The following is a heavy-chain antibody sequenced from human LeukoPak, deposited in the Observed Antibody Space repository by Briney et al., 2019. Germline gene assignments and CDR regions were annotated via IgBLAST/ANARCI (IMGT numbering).Heavy chain of an antibody. CDR3: ARRPAYYYDSRGYYDS. V-gene: IGHV4-59*08. CDR1: GGSISSHY. CDR2: IHFSGST. Sequence: PSETLSLTCTVSGGSISSHYWTWIRQPPGRRLEWIGYIHFSGSTKYNPSLESRVTISVDTSRTQFSLKLRSVTAADTAVYFCARRPAYYYDSRGYYDSWGQGTLVTVSS. J-gene: IGHJ5*01. D-gene: IGHD3-22*01.